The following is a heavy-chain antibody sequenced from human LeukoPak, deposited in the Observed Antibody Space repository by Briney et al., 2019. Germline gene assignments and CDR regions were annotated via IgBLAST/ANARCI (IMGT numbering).Heavy chain of an antibody. CDR2: ISGSGGST. D-gene: IGHD2-21*02. J-gene: IGHJ4*02. CDR1: GFTFSNYA. CDR3: AHGSGDSLSQPTRY. V-gene: IGHV3-23*01. Sequence: GGSLRLSCAASGFTFSNYAMSWVRQAPGKGLEWVSAISGSGGSTYYAGSVKGRFTISRDNSKNTLYLQMNSLRAEDTAVYYCAHGSGDSLSQPTRYWGQGTLVTVSS.